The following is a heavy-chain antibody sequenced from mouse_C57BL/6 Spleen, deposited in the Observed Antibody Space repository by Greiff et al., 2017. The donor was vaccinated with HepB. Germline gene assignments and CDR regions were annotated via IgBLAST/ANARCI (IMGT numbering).Heavy chain of an antibody. CDR1: GYTFTDYY. J-gene: IGHJ1*03. V-gene: IGHV1-26*01. CDR3: ARDMGWYFDV. D-gene: IGHD1-1*02. CDR2: INPNNGGT. Sequence: EVQLRQSGPELVKPGASVKISCKASGYTFTDYYMNWVKQSHGKSLEWIGDINPNNGGTSYNQKFKGKATLTVDKSSSTAYMELRSLTSEDSAVYYCARDMGWYFDVWGTGTTVTVSS.